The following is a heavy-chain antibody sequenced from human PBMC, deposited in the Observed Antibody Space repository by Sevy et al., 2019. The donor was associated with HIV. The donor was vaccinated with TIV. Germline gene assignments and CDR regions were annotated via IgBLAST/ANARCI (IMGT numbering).Heavy chain of an antibody. CDR3: VTGPEADTYYYDSSDWRIACEF. D-gene: IGHD3-22*01. J-gene: IGHJ3*01. V-gene: IGHV3-33*01. Sequence: GGSLRLSCAASGFIFSNHGMHWVRQAPGKGLEWVAVIWYDGSNKYYTDSVKGRFTISRDNSKNTLYLQMNTRRAEDTVVYYCVTGPEADTYYYDSSDWRIACEFWGQGTMVTV. CDR2: IWYDGSNK. CDR1: GFIFSNHG.